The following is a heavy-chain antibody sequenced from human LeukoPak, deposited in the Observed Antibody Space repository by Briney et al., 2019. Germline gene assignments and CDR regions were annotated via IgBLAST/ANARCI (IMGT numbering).Heavy chain of an antibody. CDR2: IKQDGSEK. D-gene: IGHD1-1*01. CDR1: GLTFSSYW. J-gene: IGHJ4*02. Sequence: PGGSLRLSCAASGLTFSSYWMTWVRQAPGKGLEWVANIKQDGSEKYYLDSVRGRFTISRDNAKNSLFLQMNSLRAEDTGVYYCAGVIRLAAANEIIYWGQGTLVTVSS. V-gene: IGHV3-7*01. CDR3: AGVIRLAAANEIIY.